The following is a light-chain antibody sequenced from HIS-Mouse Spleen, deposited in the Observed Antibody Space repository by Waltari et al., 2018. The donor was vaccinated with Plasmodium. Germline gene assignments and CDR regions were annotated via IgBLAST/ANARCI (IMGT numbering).Light chain of an antibody. CDR3: QQYNNWSFT. V-gene: IGKV3-15*01. CDR1: QRVSSN. Sequence: DIVMTQSPATLSVSPWVRATLSCRASQRVSSNLAWYQQKPGQAPRLLIYGASTRATGIPARFSGSGSGTEFTLTISSLQSEDFAVYYCQQYNNWSFTFGPGTKVDIK. J-gene: IGKJ3*01. CDR2: GAS.